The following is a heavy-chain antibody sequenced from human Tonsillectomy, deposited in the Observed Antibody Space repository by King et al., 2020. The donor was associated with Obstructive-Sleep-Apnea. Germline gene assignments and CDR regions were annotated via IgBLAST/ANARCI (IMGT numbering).Heavy chain of an antibody. CDR3: ARIKKTYYYDASGYFDY. V-gene: IGHV3-11*01. CDR1: GFTFTDYY. D-gene: IGHD3-22*01. J-gene: IGHJ4*02. CDR2: ISSSGGTI. Sequence: VQLVESGGGLVKPGGSLRLSCAASGFTFTDYYMSWIRQAPGKGLEWASYISSSGGTIYYADSGKGRFTISRDNAENSLYLQMNSRRAEDTAVYYCARIKKTYYYDASGYFDYWGQGTQVTVSS.